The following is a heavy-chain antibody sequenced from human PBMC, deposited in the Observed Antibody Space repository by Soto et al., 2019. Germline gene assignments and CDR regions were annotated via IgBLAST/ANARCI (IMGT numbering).Heavy chain of an antibody. V-gene: IGHV1-24*01. D-gene: IGHD3-3*01. J-gene: IGHJ4*02. CDR2: FDPEDGET. CDR1: GYTLTELS. CDR3: ATHPAGTIFGVVITIPLFDY. Sequence: ASVKVSCKVSGYTLTELSMHWVRQAPGKGLEWMGGFDPEDGETIYAQKFQGRVTMNEDTSTATAYMELGSLRSEDTAGYYCATHPAGTIFGVVITIPLFDYWGQGTLVTVSS.